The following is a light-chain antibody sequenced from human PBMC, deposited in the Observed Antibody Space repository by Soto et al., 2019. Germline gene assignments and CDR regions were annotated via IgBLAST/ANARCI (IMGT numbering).Light chain of an antibody. Sequence: QLVLTQSPSASASLGASVKLTCTLSSGHSSYAIAWHQQQPEKGPRYLMKLNSDGSHNKGDGIPDRFSGSSSGAERYLTISSLQSEDEADYDCQTWDTDIRVVFGGGTKLTVL. J-gene: IGLJ2*01. CDR1: SGHSSYA. CDR3: QTWDTDIRVV. CDR2: LNSDGSH. V-gene: IGLV4-69*01.